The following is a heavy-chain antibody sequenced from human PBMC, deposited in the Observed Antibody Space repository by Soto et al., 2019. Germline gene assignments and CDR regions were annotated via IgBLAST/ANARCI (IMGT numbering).Heavy chain of an antibody. Sequence: EVQLVESGGAVVQPAGSLRLSCETSGFTFTTFWMHWVRQVPGKGLVWVSRVSPDGSSTTYADSVKGRFTISRDNAKNTMFLQMNNLRVDDTALYFCARDQDTYGQAVFDSWGQGTLVTVSS. J-gene: IGHJ4*02. CDR1: GFTFTTFW. CDR3: ARDQDTYGQAVFDS. D-gene: IGHD2-15*01. CDR2: VSPDGSST. V-gene: IGHV3-74*03.